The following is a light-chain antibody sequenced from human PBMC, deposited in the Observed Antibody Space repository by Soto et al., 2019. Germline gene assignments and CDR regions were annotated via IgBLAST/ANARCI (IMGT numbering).Light chain of an antibody. Sequence: EIVLTQSPDTLSLSPGESATLSCRASQSVKNYLAWYQQKPGQTPRLLIYDASNRAPGIPARFTGSGSGTDFTHTISNLEPEDFAVYYCQQRTKWEITFGGGSRVDMK. J-gene: IGKJ4*01. CDR1: QSVKNY. V-gene: IGKV3-11*01. CDR3: QQRTKWEIT. CDR2: DAS.